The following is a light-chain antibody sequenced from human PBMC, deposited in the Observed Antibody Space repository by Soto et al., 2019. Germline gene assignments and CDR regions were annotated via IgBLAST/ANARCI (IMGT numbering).Light chain of an antibody. CDR1: SSDVADYDY. CDR3: GSFTTNRIWV. CDR2: HVS. J-gene: IGLJ3*02. Sequence: QSALTQPRSVSGYPGQSVTISCTGTSSDVADYDYVSWYQQQPGKAPKVLIYHVSKRPSGAPDRFSGSKSGNTASLTISGLQVEDEADYICGSFTTNRIWVFGGGTKLTVL. V-gene: IGLV2-11*01.